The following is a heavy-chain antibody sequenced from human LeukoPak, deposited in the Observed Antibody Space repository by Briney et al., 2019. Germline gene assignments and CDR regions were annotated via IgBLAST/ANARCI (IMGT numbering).Heavy chain of an antibody. CDR1: GYTFTSYW. Sequence: GESLKISCKGSGYTFTSYWIGWVRQMPGKGLEWMGIIHAGDSDTRCSPAFLGQVTISADKSISTAYLQWSSLEAPDTAMYYCARQEGINGEYPYYFDYWGQGTLVTVSS. V-gene: IGHV5-51*01. CDR3: ARQEGINGEYPYYFDY. J-gene: IGHJ4*02. CDR2: IHAGDSDT. D-gene: IGHD1-14*01.